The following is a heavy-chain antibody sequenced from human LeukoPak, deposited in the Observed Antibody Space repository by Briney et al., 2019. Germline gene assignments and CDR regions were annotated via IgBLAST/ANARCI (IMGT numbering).Heavy chain of an antibody. Sequence: PGGSLRLSCAASGFTFSSYWMSWVRQAPGKGLEWVATIRQDGSQKYYVDSVKGRFTISRDNAKNSLYLQMNSLRAEDTAVYYCAREHFGFDYWGQGTLVTVSS. CDR1: GFTFSSYW. CDR2: IRQDGSQK. V-gene: IGHV3-7*01. J-gene: IGHJ4*02. D-gene: IGHD3-16*01. CDR3: AREHFGFDY.